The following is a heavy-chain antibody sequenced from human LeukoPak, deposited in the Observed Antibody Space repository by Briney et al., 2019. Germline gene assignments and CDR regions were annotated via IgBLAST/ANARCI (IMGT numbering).Heavy chain of an antibody. CDR2: INPNSGGT. CDR1: GYTFTGYY. V-gene: IGHV1-2*02. J-gene: IGHJ4*02. CDR3: ARDRYYDSSGYYYGVDY. Sequence: GASVKVSCKASGYTFTGYYMHWVRQAPGQGLEWMGWINPNSGGTNYAQKFQGRVTMTRDTSISTAYMELSRLRSDDTAVYYCARDRYYDSSGYYYGVDYWGQGTLVTVSS. D-gene: IGHD3-22*01.